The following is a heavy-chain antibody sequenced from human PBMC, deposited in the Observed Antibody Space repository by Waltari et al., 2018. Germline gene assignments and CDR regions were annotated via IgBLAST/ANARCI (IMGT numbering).Heavy chain of an antibody. CDR1: GFTFSSYG. CDR3: ANLGDDSVDY. CDR2: IRYDGSNK. Sequence: QVQLVESGGGVVQPGGSLRLSCAASGFTFSSYGMHWVRQAPGKGLEWVAFIRYDGSNKYYADSVKGRFTISRDNSKNTLYLQMNSLRAEDTAVYYCANLGDDSVDYWGQGTLVTVSS. V-gene: IGHV3-30*02. J-gene: IGHJ4*02. D-gene: IGHD2-21*02.